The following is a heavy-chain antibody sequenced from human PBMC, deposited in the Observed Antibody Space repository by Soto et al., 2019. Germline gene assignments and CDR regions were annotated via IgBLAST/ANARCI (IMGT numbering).Heavy chain of an antibody. D-gene: IGHD2-2*01. CDR3: TTDPALGPAAMYLWTGADPAYYYYYMDV. J-gene: IGHJ6*03. Sequence: GGSLRLSCAASGFTFSNAWMSWVRQAPGKGLEWVGRIKSKTDGGTTDYAAPVKGRFTISRDDSKNTLYLQMNSLKTEDTAVYYCTTDPALGPAAMYLWTGADPAYYYYYMDVWGKGTTVTVSS. V-gene: IGHV3-15*01. CDR2: IKSKTDGGTT. CDR1: GFTFSNAW.